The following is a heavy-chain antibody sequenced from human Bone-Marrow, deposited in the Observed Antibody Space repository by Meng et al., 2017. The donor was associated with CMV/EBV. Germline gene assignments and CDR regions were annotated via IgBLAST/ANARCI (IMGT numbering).Heavy chain of an antibody. CDR3: PTEAYYYDSSGWADLRKLFDY. D-gene: IGHD3-22*01. V-gene: IGHV3-15*01. CDR2: ITSKTDGGTT. J-gene: IGHJ4*02. CDR1: GFTFSNAW. Sequence: GESLKISCAASGFTFSNAWMSWVRQAPGKGLEWVGRITSKTDGGTTDYAATVKGRFTISRDDSKNTLYLQMNSLKTEDTCVYYCPTEAYYYDSSGWADLRKLFDYCGQGTLVIVSS.